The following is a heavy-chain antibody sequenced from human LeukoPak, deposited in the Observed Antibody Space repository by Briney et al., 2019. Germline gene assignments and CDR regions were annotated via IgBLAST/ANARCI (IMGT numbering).Heavy chain of an antibody. CDR2: INPNSGGT. J-gene: IGHJ5*02. Sequence: ASAEVSCKASGYTFTGYYIHWVRQAPGQGLEWMGRINPNSGGTNYAQKFQGRVTMTRDTSISTAYMELNRLTSDDTAVYYCAREPMVRDFNWFDPWGQGTLVTVSS. CDR1: GYTFTGYY. CDR3: AREPMVRDFNWFDP. V-gene: IGHV1-2*06. D-gene: IGHD3-10*01.